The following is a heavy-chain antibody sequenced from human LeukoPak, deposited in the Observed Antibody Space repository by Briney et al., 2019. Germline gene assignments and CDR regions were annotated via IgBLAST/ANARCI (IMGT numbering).Heavy chain of an antibody. CDR3: ARSSPRRITIFGVVISEWFDP. CDR2: ISGSGGST. V-gene: IGHV3-23*01. CDR1: GFTFSSYA. D-gene: IGHD3-3*01. J-gene: IGHJ5*02. Sequence: GGSLRLSCAASGFTFSSYAVSWVRQAPGKGLEWVSAISGSGGSTYYADSVKGRFTIPRDNSKNTLYLQMNSLRAEDTAVYYCARSSPRRITIFGVVISEWFDPWGQGTLVTVSS.